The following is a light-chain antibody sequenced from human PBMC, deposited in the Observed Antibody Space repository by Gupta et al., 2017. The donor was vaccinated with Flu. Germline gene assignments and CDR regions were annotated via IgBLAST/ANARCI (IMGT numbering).Light chain of an antibody. Sequence: SPVVIQPPAVSAAPGQTARITCGGNNSGSKSVHWNQQKPGQAPGLVVYDDSDRPSGSPERFSGSDSKNTATLTITKVEAGAEADYYCQVWADSNDHPNWVFGGGTKLTVL. V-gene: IGLV3-21*02. J-gene: IGLJ3*02. CDR2: DDS. CDR1: NSGSKS. CDR3: QVWADSNDHPNWV.